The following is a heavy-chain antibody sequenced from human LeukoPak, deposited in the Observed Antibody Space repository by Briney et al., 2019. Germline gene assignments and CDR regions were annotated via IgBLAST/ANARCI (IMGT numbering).Heavy chain of an antibody. CDR2: INPGGSDK. D-gene: IGHD1/OR15-1a*01. J-gene: IGHJ4*02. Sequence: PGGSLRLSCAASGFTFSTYRMSRVRQAPGKGLEWVANINPGGSDKYYVDSVRGRFTISRDNAENSLYLQVNSLRAEDTAVYYCTRDNNNRIDYWGQGTLVTVSS. CDR3: TRDNNNRIDY. CDR1: GFTFSTYR. V-gene: IGHV3-7*01.